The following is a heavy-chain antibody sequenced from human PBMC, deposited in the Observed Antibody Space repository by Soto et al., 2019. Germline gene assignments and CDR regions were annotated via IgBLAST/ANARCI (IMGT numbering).Heavy chain of an antibody. D-gene: IGHD2-21*02. Sequence: QVQLVESGGGVVQPGRSLRLSCAASGFTFSSYGMHWVRQAPGKGLEWVAVIWYDGSKKYYVDSVKGRFTISRDNSKNTLYLQMDSLRAEDTAVYYCALGCGGDCYRYFQHWGQDTLVTVSS. CDR2: IWYDGSKK. J-gene: IGHJ1*01. CDR1: GFTFSSYG. V-gene: IGHV3-33*01. CDR3: ALGCGGDCYRYFQH.